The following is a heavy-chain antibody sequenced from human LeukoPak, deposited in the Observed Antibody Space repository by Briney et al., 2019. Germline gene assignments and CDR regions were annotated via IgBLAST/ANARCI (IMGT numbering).Heavy chain of an antibody. V-gene: IGHV3-7*01. CDR3: ARDLDTYVVLTAYDTFDI. J-gene: IGHJ3*02. CDR2: INPDGSEK. D-gene: IGHD2-21*02. Sequence: PGGSLRLSCEGSGFTFSNYWMTWVRQAPGKGLEWVANINPDGSEKHYADSVEGRFTISRDNAKNSLYLQMNSLRAEDTALYYCARDLDTYVVLTAYDTFDIWGQGTMVTVSS. CDR1: GFTFSNYW.